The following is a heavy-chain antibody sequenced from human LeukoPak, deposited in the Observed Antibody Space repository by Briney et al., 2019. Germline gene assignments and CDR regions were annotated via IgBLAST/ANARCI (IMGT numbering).Heavy chain of an antibody. D-gene: IGHD1-26*01. CDR1: GFIFGSYT. CDR3: AKDREGIVGATTL. V-gene: IGHV3-21*04. Sequence: GGSLRLSCAASGFIFGSYTMNWVRQAPGKGLEWVSSISNSGSYIYYADSVKGRFTISRDNAKNSLYLQMNSLRAEDTAVYYCAKDREGIVGATTLWGQGTLVTVSS. J-gene: IGHJ4*02. CDR2: ISNSGSYI.